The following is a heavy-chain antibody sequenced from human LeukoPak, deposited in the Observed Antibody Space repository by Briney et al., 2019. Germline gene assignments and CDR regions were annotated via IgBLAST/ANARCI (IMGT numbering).Heavy chain of an antibody. Sequence: PSETLSLTCSVSGGSINTYYWSWIRQPAGKGLEWIGRIYTSGSTNYNPSLESRVTMSVDTSKNQFSLKLSSVTAADTAVYYCARFTAVAGRTSYFDYWGQGTLVTVSS. CDR2: IYTSGST. CDR3: ARFTAVAGRTSYFDY. D-gene: IGHD6-19*01. V-gene: IGHV4-4*07. J-gene: IGHJ4*02. CDR1: GGSINTYY.